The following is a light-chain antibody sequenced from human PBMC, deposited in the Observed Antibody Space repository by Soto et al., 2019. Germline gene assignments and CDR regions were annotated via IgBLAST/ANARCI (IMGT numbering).Light chain of an antibody. CDR3: QQYGSSPRRT. Sequence: EIVLTQSPGTLSLSPGERASLSCRVSQSVSSSYLAWYQQKPGQAPRLLIYGASSRATGIPDRFSGSGSGTDFTLTISRLEPEDFAVYYCQQYGSSPRRTFGQGTKVEIK. J-gene: IGKJ1*01. V-gene: IGKV3-20*01. CDR2: GAS. CDR1: QSVSSSY.